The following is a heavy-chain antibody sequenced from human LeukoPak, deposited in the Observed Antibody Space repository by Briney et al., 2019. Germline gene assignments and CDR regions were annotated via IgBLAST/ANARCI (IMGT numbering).Heavy chain of an antibody. CDR1: GFTFDDYA. V-gene: IGHV3-9*03. D-gene: IGHD6-19*01. CDR2: ISWNSGSI. Sequence: PGGSLRLSCAASGFTFDDYAMHWVRQAPGKGLEWVSGISWNSGSIGYADSVKGRFTNSRDNAKNSLYLQMNSLRAEDMALYYCAKGSSGWYYYFDYWGQGTLVTVSS. J-gene: IGHJ4*02. CDR3: AKGSSGWYYYFDY.